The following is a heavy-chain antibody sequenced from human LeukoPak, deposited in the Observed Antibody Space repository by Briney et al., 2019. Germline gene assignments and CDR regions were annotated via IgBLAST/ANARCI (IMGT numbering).Heavy chain of an antibody. V-gene: IGHV4-61*02. J-gene: IGHJ4*02. CDR3: ARGGIPDY. CDR2: FYTSATP. D-gene: IGHD2-21*01. Sequence: PSETLSLTCTVSGGSISRGSYFWSWIRQPAGKGLEWIGRFYTSATPNYNPSLKSRVTISVDTSRNQFSLKLSSVTAADTAVYYCARGGIPDYWGQGILVTVSS. CDR1: GGSISRGSYF.